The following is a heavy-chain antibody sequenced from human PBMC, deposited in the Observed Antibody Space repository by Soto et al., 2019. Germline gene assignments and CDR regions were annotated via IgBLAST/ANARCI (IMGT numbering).Heavy chain of an antibody. CDR3: ARHDDWNYYDSSGYYYVPYRPDDAFDI. V-gene: IGHV5-10-1*01. CDR1: GYSFTSYW. D-gene: IGHD3-22*01. J-gene: IGHJ3*02. Sequence: PGESLKISCKGSGYSFTSYWISWVRQMPGKGLEWMGRIDPSDSYTNYSPSFQGHVTISADKSISTAYLQWSSLKASDTAMYYCARHDDWNYYDSSGYYYVPYRPDDAFDIWGQRTMLTVSS. CDR2: IDPSDSYT.